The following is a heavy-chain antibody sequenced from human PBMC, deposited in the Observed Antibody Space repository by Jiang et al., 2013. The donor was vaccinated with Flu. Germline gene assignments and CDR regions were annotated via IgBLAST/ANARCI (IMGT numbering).Heavy chain of an antibody. V-gene: IGHV2-5*02. Sequence: EWLALIYWDDDKRYSPSLKSRLTITKDTSKNQVVLTMTNMDPVDTATYYCAHSQWAPTYYDIWPRGDTFDYWGQGTLVTVSS. CDR3: AHSQWAPTYYDIWPRGDTFDY. J-gene: IGHJ4*02. D-gene: IGHD3-9*01. CDR2: IYWDDDK.